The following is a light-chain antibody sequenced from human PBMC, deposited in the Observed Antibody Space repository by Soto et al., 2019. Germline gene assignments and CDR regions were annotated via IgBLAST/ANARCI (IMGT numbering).Light chain of an antibody. V-gene: IGKV1-5*01. CDR1: QSISSW. CDR2: AAS. J-gene: IGKJ4*01. CDR3: QQHNSYPLT. Sequence: DIQMTQSPSTLSAFIGDRVTITCRASQSISSWLAWYQQKPVKAPNLLIYAASSLESGVPSRFSGSASGTEFTLTISSLQPDDFATYYCQQHNSYPLTFGGGTKVDI.